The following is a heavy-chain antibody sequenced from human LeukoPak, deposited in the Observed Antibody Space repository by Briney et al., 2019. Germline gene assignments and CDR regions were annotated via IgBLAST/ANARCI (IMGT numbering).Heavy chain of an antibody. D-gene: IGHD3-3*01. V-gene: IGHV4-34*01. CDR3: ARAATSLTIFGVVIGRHYYYMDV. CDR1: GGSFSGYY. CDR2: INHSGST. Sequence: PSETLSLTCAVYGGSFSGYYWSWIRQPPGKGLEWIGEINHSGSTNYSPSLKSRVTISVDTSKNQFSLKLSSVTAADTAVYYCARAATSLTIFGVVIGRHYYYMDVWGKGTTVTVSS. J-gene: IGHJ6*03.